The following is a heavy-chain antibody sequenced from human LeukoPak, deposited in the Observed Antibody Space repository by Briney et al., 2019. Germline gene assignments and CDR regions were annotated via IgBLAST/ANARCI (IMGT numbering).Heavy chain of an antibody. D-gene: IGHD4-17*01. Sequence: PGGSLRLSCAASGFTFSTYYMPWVRQAPGKGLVWVSRIVNDGSTTTYAGSVKGRFTISRDNAKNTLFLQMNSLRVEDTAVYYCARESSDYGDYDAFDIRGRGTMVTVSS. CDR1: GFTFSTYY. CDR3: ARESSDYGDYDAFDI. V-gene: IGHV3-74*01. CDR2: IVNDGSTT. J-gene: IGHJ3*02.